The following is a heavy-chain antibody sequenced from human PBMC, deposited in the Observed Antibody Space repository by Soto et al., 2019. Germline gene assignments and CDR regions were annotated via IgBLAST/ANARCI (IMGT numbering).Heavy chain of an antibody. D-gene: IGHD3-22*01. CDR2: IWYDGSNK. Sequence: QVQLVESGGGVVQPGRSLRLSCAASGFTFSSYGMHWVRQAPGKGLEWVAVIWYDGSNKYYADSVKGRFTISRDNYTNTLHLQMNSLRAEATAVYYCERDNYDSSGYYSGVWYFDLWGRGTLVTVSS. CDR1: GFTFSSYG. V-gene: IGHV3-33*01. J-gene: IGHJ2*01. CDR3: ERDNYDSSGYYSGVWYFDL.